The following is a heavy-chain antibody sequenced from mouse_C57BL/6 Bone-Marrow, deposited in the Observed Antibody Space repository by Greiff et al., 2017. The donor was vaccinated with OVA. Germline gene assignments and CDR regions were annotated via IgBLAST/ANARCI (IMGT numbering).Heavy chain of an antibody. D-gene: IGHD2-5*01. V-gene: IGHV1-55*01. Sequence: VKLKQPGAELVKPGASVKMSCKASGYTFTRYWITWVKQRPGQGLEWIGDINPGSGSTNYNEKFKSKATLTVDKSSSTAYMQLSSLASEDSAVYYCERAAYYSNYVGYYYAMDYWGQGTSVTVSS. CDR1: GYTFTRYW. J-gene: IGHJ4*01. CDR3: ERAAYYSNYVGYYYAMDY. CDR2: INPGSGST.